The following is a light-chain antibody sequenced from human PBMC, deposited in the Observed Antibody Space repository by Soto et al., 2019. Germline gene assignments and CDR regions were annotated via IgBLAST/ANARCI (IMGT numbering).Light chain of an antibody. Sequence: QPVLTQPASVSVSPGQSITISCTGSSSDVWSYNIVSWYQQHPGKAPKLMIYEVNKRPSGVSNRFSGSRSANTASLTISGLQAEDEADYYCYSYAGSNTAGVSGTGTKVTVL. CDR2: EVN. CDR3: YSYAGSNTAGV. V-gene: IGLV2-23*02. CDR1: SSDVWSYNI. J-gene: IGLJ1*01.